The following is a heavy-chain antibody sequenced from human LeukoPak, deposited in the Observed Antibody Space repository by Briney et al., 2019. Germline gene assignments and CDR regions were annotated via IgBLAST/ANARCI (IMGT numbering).Heavy chain of an antibody. CDR2: IRSTANGYAT. Sequence: GGSLRLSCAASGFTFSGSALHWVRQASGKGLEWVGRIRSTANGYATAYAASVKGRFTISRDDSKNTAYLQMDSLKPVDTAVYYCTGNYYGSGSYADFDYWGQGTLVTVSS. CDR3: TGNYYGSGSYADFDY. J-gene: IGHJ4*02. CDR1: GFTFSGSA. V-gene: IGHV3-73*01. D-gene: IGHD3-10*01.